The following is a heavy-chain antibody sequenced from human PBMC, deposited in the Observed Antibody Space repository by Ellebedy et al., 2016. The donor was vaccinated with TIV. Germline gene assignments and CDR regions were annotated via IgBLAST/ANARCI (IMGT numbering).Heavy chain of an antibody. CDR3: AASESADSDY. Sequence: MPGGSLRLSCTVSGGSIRNYYFTWIRQPPGKGLEWIGHMYYSGSSNYNPSLKSRVTMSIDTSKNQFSLKMSSVTAADTAVYYCAASESADSDYWGPGTLVTVSS. CDR1: GGSIRNYY. CDR2: MYYSGSS. V-gene: IGHV4-59*01. D-gene: IGHD2-2*01. J-gene: IGHJ4*02.